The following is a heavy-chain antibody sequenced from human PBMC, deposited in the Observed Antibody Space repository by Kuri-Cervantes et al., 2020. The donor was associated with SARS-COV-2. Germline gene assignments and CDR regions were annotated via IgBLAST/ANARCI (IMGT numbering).Heavy chain of an antibody. Sequence: GSLRLSCTVSGGSISSYYWSWIRQPPGKGLEWIGTIYYSGSTDYNPSLKSRVTISVDTSKNQFSLKLTSVTAADTAVYFCVGIWSNYRFDYWGQGTLVTVSS. CDR3: VGIWSNYRFDY. CDR1: GGSISSYY. V-gene: IGHV4-59*04. J-gene: IGHJ4*02. CDR2: IYYSGST. D-gene: IGHD3-3*01.